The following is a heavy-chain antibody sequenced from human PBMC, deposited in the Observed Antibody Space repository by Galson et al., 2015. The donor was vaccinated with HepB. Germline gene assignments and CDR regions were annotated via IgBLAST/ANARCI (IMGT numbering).Heavy chain of an antibody. J-gene: IGHJ6*02. CDR3: ANRDNQNYIMDV. Sequence: SLRLSCAASGFTFSNYAMNWVRQPPGKGLEWVSGTSGTGLSTYYADSVKGRFTVSRDNSKNMMYLQMNSLRPEDTAVYYCANRDNQNYIMDVWGQGTTVTVSS. CDR2: TSGTGLST. D-gene: IGHD1-1*01. CDR1: GFTFSNYA. V-gene: IGHV3-23*01.